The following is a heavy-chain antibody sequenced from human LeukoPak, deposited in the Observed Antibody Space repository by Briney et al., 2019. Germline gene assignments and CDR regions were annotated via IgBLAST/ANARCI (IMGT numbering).Heavy chain of an antibody. CDR1: GFTFSSYW. Sequence: TGGSLRLSCAASGFTFSSYWMSWVRQAPGKGLEWVANIKQDGSEKYYVDSVKGRFTISRDNAKNSLYLQMNSLRAEDTAVYYCARDSPYSSSWGAFDIWGQGTMVTVSS. CDR3: ARDSPYSSSWGAFDI. D-gene: IGHD6-13*01. J-gene: IGHJ3*02. CDR2: IKQDGSEK. V-gene: IGHV3-7*01.